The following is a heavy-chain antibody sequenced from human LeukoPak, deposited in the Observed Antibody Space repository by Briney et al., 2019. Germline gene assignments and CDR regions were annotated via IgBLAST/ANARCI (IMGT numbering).Heavy chain of an antibody. J-gene: IGHJ4*02. CDR1: GFTFSSYA. D-gene: IGHD5-18*01. CDR2: ISGSGGST. Sequence: GGSLRLSCAASGFTFSSYAVSWVRQAPGKGLEWASAISGSGGSTYYADSVKGRFTISRDNSKNTLYLQMNSLRAEDTAVYYCAKPLQRYPTYYFDYWGQGTLVTVSS. V-gene: IGHV3-23*01. CDR3: AKPLQRYPTYYFDY.